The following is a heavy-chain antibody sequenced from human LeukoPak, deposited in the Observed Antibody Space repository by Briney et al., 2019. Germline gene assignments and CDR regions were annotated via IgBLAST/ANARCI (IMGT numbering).Heavy chain of an antibody. CDR1: GYTFTSYY. CDR3: ARETRYVDTAMAPGMDV. J-gene: IGHJ6*04. V-gene: IGHV1-69*13. CDR2: IIPIFGTA. D-gene: IGHD5-18*01. Sequence: SVKVSCKASGYTFTSYYMHWVRQAPGQGLEWMGGIIPIFGTANYAQKFQGRVTITADESTSTAYMELSSLRSEDTAVYYCARETRYVDTAMAPGMDVWGKGTTVTVSS.